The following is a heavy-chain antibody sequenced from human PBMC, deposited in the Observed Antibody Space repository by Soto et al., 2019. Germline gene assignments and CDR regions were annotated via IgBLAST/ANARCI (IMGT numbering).Heavy chain of an antibody. V-gene: IGHV3-30*18. CDR2: MSYDESKI. J-gene: IGHJ6*02. CDR1: GFSFSSYA. CDR3: AKDRGSGTLRYYGMDV. Sequence: QVQLVESGGGVVQPGRSLRLSCAGSGFSFSSYAVHWVRQAPGKGLEGVAVMSYDESKINYADSVKGRFTISRDNSKNTFFLQLNGLRPEDTAVYFCAKDRGSGTLRYYGMDVWGQGTTVTVS. D-gene: IGHD3-10*01.